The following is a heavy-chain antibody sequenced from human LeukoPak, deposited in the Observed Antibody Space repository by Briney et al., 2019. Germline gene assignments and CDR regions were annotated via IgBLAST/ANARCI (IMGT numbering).Heavy chain of an antibody. D-gene: IGHD3-10*01. Sequence: ASVKVSCKASGYTFTSYDINWVQQATGQGLEWMGWMNPNSGNTGYAQKFQGRVTMTSNTSISTAYMELSSLRSEDTAGYYCARGARLRWFGKNWFDPWGQGTLVTVSS. V-gene: IGHV1-8*01. CDR1: GYTFTSYD. CDR2: MNPNSGNT. CDR3: ARGARLRWFGKNWFDP. J-gene: IGHJ5*02.